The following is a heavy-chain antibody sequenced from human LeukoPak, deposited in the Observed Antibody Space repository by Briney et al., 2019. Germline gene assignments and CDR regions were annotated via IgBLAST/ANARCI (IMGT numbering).Heavy chain of an antibody. D-gene: IGHD4-11*01. J-gene: IGHJ6*03. Sequence: ASVKVSCKASGYTFTGYYFHWVRQAPGQGLEWMGWINPNTAGTNYAQKFLGGVTLTWDTSISTAYMELNRLTSDDTAVYYCATAAGDYRAGHYYYMGVWGKGTSVTVSS. V-gene: IGHV1-2*02. CDR3: ATAAGDYRAGHYYYMGV. CDR1: GYTFTGYY. CDR2: INPNTAGT.